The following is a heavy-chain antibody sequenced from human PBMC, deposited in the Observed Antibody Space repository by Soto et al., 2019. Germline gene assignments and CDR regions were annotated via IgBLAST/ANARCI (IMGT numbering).Heavy chain of an antibody. CDR3: ARRSIAARRYYGMDV. V-gene: IGHV5-51*01. J-gene: IGHJ6*02. CDR1: GYSFTSYW. D-gene: IGHD6-6*01. CDR2: IYPGDSDT. Sequence: PWGSLKISCKGSGYSFTSYWIGWVREMPGKGLEWMGIIYPGDSDTRYSPSFQGQVTISADKSISTAYLQWSSLKASDTAMYYCARRSIAARRYYGMDVWGQGTTVTVSS.